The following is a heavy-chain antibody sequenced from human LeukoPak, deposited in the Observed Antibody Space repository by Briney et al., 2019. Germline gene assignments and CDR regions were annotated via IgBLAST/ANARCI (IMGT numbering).Heavy chain of an antibody. V-gene: IGHV3-48*04. J-gene: IGHJ4*02. D-gene: IGHD4-17*01. CDR3: ARGLHGDYVR. CDR2: ISSSSSTI. Sequence: GGSLRLSCAASGFTFSSYSMNWVRQAPGKGLEWVSYISSSSSTIYYADSLKGRFTISRDNAKNSLYLQMNSLRAEDTAVYYCARGLHGDYVRWGQGTLVTVSS. CDR1: GFTFSSYS.